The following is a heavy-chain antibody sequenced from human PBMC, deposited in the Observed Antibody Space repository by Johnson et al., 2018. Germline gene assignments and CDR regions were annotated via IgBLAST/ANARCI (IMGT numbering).Heavy chain of an antibody. J-gene: IGHJ3*02. Sequence: QVQLVQSRAEVKKPGSSVKVSCKASGGTFSSYAISWVRQAPGQGLEWMGGIIPIFGTANYAQKFQGRVTITADESTSTAYMELRSLGSEDTAVYYCARSPRPDFTPESLNAFGIWGQGKMVTGSS. CDR2: IIPIFGTA. CDR1: GGTFSSYA. V-gene: IGHV1-69*01. CDR3: ARSPRPDFTPESLNAFGI. D-gene: IGHD6-6*01.